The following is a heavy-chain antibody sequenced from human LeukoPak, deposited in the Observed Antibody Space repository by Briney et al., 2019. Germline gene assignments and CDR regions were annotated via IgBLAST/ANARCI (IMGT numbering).Heavy chain of an antibody. CDR3: ARELLDYDILTGYFTMGYFQH. Sequence: PGGSLRLSCAASGFTFSSYAMHWVRQAPGKGLEWVAVISYDGSNKYYADSVKGRFTISRDNSKNTLYLQMNSLRAEDTAVYYCARELLDYDILTGYFTMGYFQHWGQGTLVTVSS. CDR1: GFTFSSYA. V-gene: IGHV3-30-3*01. J-gene: IGHJ1*01. CDR2: ISYDGSNK. D-gene: IGHD3-9*01.